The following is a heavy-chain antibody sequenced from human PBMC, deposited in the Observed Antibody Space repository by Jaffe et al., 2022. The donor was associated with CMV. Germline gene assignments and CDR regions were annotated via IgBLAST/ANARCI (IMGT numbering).Heavy chain of an antibody. Sequence: QVQLVESGGGLVKPGGSLRLSCAASGFTFSDYYMSWIRQAPGKGLEWVSYISSSGSTIYYADSVKGRFTISRDNAKNSLYLQMNSLRAEDTAVYYCARDRDDILTGYYDNYYYGMDVWGQGTTVTVSS. CDR2: ISSSGSTI. J-gene: IGHJ6*02. V-gene: IGHV3-11*01. CDR1: GFTFSDYY. D-gene: IGHD3-9*01. CDR3: ARDRDDILTGYYDNYYYGMDV.